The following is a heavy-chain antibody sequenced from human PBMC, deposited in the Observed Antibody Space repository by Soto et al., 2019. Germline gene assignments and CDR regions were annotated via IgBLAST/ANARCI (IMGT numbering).Heavy chain of an antibody. CDR1: GYTFTSDA. Sequence: QVQLVQSGAEVKKPGASVKVSCKASGYTFTSDAISWVRQAPGQGLEWMGWISADNGTIHYAQNVQGRVTMTTDTPARTASMELSSLRSDDTAVYYCARDVPSFTGVTPDVLDSWGQGTMVTVS. D-gene: IGHD4-4*01. CDR3: ARDVPSFTGVTPDVLDS. V-gene: IGHV1-18*01. CDR2: ISADNGTI. J-gene: IGHJ3*02.